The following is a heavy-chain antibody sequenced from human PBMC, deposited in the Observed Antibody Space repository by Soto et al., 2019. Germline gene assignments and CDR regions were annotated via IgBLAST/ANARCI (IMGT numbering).Heavy chain of an antibody. CDR2: IIPIFGTA. Sequence: ASVKVSCKASGGTFSSYAISWVRQAPGQGLEWMGGIIPIFGTANYAQKFQGRVTITADESTSTAYMELSSLRSEDTAVYYCARDGIGVVAGTGHYYFDYWGQGTLVTVSS. V-gene: IGHV1-69*13. CDR3: ARDGIGVVAGTGHYYFDY. CDR1: GGTFSSYA. J-gene: IGHJ4*02. D-gene: IGHD6-19*01.